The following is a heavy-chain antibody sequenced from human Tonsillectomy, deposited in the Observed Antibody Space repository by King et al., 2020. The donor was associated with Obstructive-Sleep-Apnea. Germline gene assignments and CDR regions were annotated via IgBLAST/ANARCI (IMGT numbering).Heavy chain of an antibody. CDR2: IYYSGRT. CDR3: AREDYGDLNWFDP. Sequence: QLQESGPGLVKPSETLSLTCTVSGVSISSSSYYWGWIRQPPGKGLEWIGSIYYSGRTYHNPSLKSRVTISEDTSKNQFSLKLSSVTAADTAVYYCAREDYGDLNWFDPWGQGTLVTVSS. CDR1: GVSISSSSYY. J-gene: IGHJ5*02. V-gene: IGHV4-39*07. D-gene: IGHD4-17*01.